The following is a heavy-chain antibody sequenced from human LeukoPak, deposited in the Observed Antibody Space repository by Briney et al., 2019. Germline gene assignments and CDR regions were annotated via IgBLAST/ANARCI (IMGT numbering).Heavy chain of an antibody. V-gene: IGHV3-21*01. D-gene: IGHD6-13*01. CDR1: GFTFSSYS. Sequence: GGSLRLSCAASGFTFSSYSMNWVRQAPGKGLGWVSSISSSCSYIYYADSVKGRFTISRDNAKNSLYLQMNSLRAEDTAVYYCARGRGSSSYIVGYNYWGQGTLVTVSS. J-gene: IGHJ4*02. CDR3: ARGRGSSSYIVGYNY. CDR2: ISSSCSYI.